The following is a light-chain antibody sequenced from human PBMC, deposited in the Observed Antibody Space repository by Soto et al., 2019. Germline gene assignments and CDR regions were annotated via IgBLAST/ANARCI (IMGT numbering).Light chain of an antibody. CDR2: GAH. J-gene: IGKJ5*01. CDR3: QQYNKWPPAIS. V-gene: IGKV3-15*01. CDR1: QSVSDN. Sequence: EIMWTQSPATLSVSPGERATLSCRASQSVSDNLAWYQQKPGQAPRLLIYGAHTRATGIPARFSGSGSGTEFTLTISSLQSEDFAVYYCQQYNKWPPAISFGQGTRLEIK.